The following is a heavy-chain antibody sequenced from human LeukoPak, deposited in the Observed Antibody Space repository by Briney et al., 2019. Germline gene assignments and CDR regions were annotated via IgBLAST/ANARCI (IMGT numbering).Heavy chain of an antibody. J-gene: IGHJ4*02. D-gene: IGHD2-2*01. V-gene: IGHV3-53*01. CDR1: GFTVSSNY. CDR3: ARRGTCSSSSCSLDY. CDR2: IYSGGST. Sequence: PGGSLRLSCAASGFTVSSNYMSWVRQAPGKGLEWVSVIYSGGSTYYADSVKGRFTISRDNSKNTLYLQMNSLRAEDTAVYYCARRGTCSSSSCSLDYWGQGTLVTVSS.